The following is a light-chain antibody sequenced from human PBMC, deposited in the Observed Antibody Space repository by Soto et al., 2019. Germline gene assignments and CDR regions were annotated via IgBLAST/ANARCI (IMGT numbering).Light chain of an antibody. Sequence: EIVLTQSPATLSLSPGERATLSCRASQNISSYLAWYQQRPGQAPRLLIFDASTRATGIPARFSGSGSGTGFNHTVNSLEPEDFAVYFCQQRSNWPQNTFGQGTKLEIK. CDR2: DAS. V-gene: IGKV3-11*01. J-gene: IGKJ2*01. CDR3: QQRSNWPQNT. CDR1: QNISSY.